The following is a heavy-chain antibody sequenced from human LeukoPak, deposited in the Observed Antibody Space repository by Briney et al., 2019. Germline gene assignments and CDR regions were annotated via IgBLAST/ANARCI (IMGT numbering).Heavy chain of an antibody. CDR1: GYSVSSNSGA. Sequence: SQTLSLTCAISGYSVSSNSGAWHWIRPSPSRGRPWLGRAYSRSKWYYDYATSGTGRITFKPDTSKNKFSLQLSSVTCEDTAVYYCAQSYSGRLGPESYYYFFVDVWAKGPRSPSP. CDR2: AYSRSKWYY. V-gene: IGHV6-1*01. D-gene: IGHD6-13*01. CDR3: AQSYSGRLGPESYYYFFVDV. J-gene: IGHJ6*03.